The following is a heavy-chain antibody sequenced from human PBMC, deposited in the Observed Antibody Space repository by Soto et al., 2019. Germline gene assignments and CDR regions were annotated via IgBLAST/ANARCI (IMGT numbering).Heavy chain of an antibody. Sequence: QVQLQESGPGLVKTSQTLSPTCTVSGGSITSSDHYWSWIRQPPGKGLEWIGYIYYSGTTYYNPSLKSRVTISVDTSKNQFSLKLSSVTAADTAVYYCARDRGGYNSFDYWGQGTLVAVSS. V-gene: IGHV4-30-4*01. CDR1: GGSITSSDHY. CDR2: IYYSGTT. J-gene: IGHJ4*02. CDR3: ARDRGGYNSFDY. D-gene: IGHD5-12*01.